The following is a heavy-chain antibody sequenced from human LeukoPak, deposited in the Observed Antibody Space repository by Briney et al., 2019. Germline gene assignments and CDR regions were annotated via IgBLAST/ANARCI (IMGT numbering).Heavy chain of an antibody. Sequence: GASVKVSCKASGYTFTGYYMHWVRQAPAQGLEWMGWINTNSGGTNYAQKFQGRVTMTRDTSISTAYMELSRLRSDDTAVYYCARAYYDFWSGYPRYFDYWGQGTLVTVSS. CDR1: GYTFTGYY. CDR2: INTNSGGT. J-gene: IGHJ4*02. V-gene: IGHV1-2*02. CDR3: ARAYYDFWSGYPRYFDY. D-gene: IGHD3-3*01.